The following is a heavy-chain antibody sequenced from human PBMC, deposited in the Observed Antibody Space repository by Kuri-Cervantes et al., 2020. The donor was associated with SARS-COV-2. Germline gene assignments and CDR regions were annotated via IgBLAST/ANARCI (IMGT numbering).Heavy chain of an antibody. D-gene: IGHD3-22*01. V-gene: IGHV1-24*01. CDR1: GNTLTELP. CDR2: FDPEQREI. J-gene: IGHJ3*01. CDR3: ATEGYSIIIWAFAH. Sequence: GGSLRLSCKVSGNTLTELPLHWVRQAPGEGLEWMGGFDPEQREIIYAQKFQGRVSMTEDTSTDTAYMELSSLRSEDTAVYYCATEGYSIIIWAFAHWGQGTKVTVSS.